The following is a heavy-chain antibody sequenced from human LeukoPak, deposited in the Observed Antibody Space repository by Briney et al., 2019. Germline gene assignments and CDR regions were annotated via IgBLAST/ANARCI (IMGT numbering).Heavy chain of an antibody. CDR2: MNPNSGNT. J-gene: IGHJ6*02. V-gene: IGHV1-8*01. Sequence: GASVKVSCKASGYTFTSYDINWVRQATGQGLEWMGWMNPNSGNTGYAQKFQGGVTMTRNTSISTAYMELSSLRSEDTAVYYCARGTAAAGTLYYYYYYGMDVWGQGTTVTVSS. CDR3: ARGTAAAGTLYYYYYYGMDV. CDR1: GYTFTSYD. D-gene: IGHD6-13*01.